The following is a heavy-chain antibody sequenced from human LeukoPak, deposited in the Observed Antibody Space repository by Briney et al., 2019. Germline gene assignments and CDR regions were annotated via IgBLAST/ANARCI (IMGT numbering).Heavy chain of an antibody. V-gene: IGHV2-70*04. CDR2: IDWDGDK. CDR1: GFSLSTSGVG. D-gene: IGHD6-13*01. Sequence: SGPTLVKPTQTLTLTCTFSGFSLSTSGVGVGWIRQPPGRALEWLARIDWDGDKWYNTSLKTRLIISKDTSKNQVVLTMTNMDPVDTATYYCARVRIAPGIPPHDDWGQGTLVTVSS. J-gene: IGHJ4*02. CDR3: ARVRIAPGIPPHDD.